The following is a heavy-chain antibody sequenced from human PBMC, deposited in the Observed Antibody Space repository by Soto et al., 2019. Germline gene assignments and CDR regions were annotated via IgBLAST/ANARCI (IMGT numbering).Heavy chain of an antibody. CDR3: AKDARYCSGCSCSGSFDY. CDR2: ISGSGGST. Sequence: EVQLLESGGGLVQPGGSLRLSCAASGFTFSSYAMSWVRQAPGKGLEWVSAISGSGGSTYYADSVKGRFTISRDNPKNTLYLQMNSLRAEDTAVYYCAKDARYCSGCSCSGSFDYWGQGTLVTVSS. D-gene: IGHD2-15*01. J-gene: IGHJ4*02. CDR1: GFTFSSYA. V-gene: IGHV3-23*01.